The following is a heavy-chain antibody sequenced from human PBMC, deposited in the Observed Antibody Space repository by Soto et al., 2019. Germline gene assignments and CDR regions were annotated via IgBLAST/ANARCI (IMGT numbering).Heavy chain of an antibody. CDR3: ARDVPDTNLFFYYYGMDA. V-gene: IGHV1-18*01. CDR1: GYSFTSYC. D-gene: IGHD2-21*01. J-gene: IGHJ6*02. CDR2: ISTDNGNT. Sequence: ASVKVSCKASGYSFTSYCISWVRQAPGQGLEWMGWISTDNGNTNYAHNLQGRVTMTTDTSTSTAFMELWGLTSDDTAVYFCARDVPDTNLFFYYYGMDAWGQGTTVTVSS.